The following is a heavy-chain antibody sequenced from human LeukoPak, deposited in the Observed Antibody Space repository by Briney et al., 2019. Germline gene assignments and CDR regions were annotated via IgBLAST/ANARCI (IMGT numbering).Heavy chain of an antibody. J-gene: IGHJ4*02. V-gene: IGHV4-39*01. CDR3: ARHLFWSGNIDY. Sequence: SETLSLTCTVSGGSISSSSYCWGWIRQPPGKGLEWIGSIYYSGSTYYNPSLKSRVTISVDTSKNQFSLKLSSVTAADTAVYYCARHLFWSGNIDYWGQGTLVTVSS. CDR1: GGSISSSSYC. D-gene: IGHD3-3*01. CDR2: IYYSGST.